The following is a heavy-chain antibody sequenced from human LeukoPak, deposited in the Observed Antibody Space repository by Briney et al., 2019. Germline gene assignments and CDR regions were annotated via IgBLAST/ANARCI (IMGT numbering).Heavy chain of an antibody. Sequence: GGSLRLSCAASGLTFDDYGMHWVRQAPGKGLEWVSHISWNSGDIDYADSVKGRFTISRDNAKNSLYLQMNTLRTEDTALYYCAKSCSGGACPIDYWGQGILVTVSS. CDR1: GLTFDDYG. J-gene: IGHJ4*02. D-gene: IGHD2-15*01. V-gene: IGHV3-9*01. CDR2: ISWNSGDI. CDR3: AKSCSGGACPIDY.